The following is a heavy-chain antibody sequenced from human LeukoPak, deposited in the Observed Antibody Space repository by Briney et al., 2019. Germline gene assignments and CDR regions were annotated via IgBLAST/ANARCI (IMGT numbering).Heavy chain of an antibody. D-gene: IGHD6-6*01. CDR1: GGSISSGGYY. J-gene: IGHJ5*02. Sequence: PSQTLSLTCTVSGGSISSGGYYWSWIRQHPGKGLEWIGYIYYSGSTYYNPSLKSRITISVDTSKNQFSLKLSSVTAADTAVYYCARAIGYSSSWGVAWFDPWGQGTLVTVSS. V-gene: IGHV4-31*03. CDR2: IYYSGST. CDR3: ARAIGYSSSWGVAWFDP.